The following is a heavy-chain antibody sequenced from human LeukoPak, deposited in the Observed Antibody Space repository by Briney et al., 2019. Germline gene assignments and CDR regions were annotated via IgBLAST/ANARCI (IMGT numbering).Heavy chain of an antibody. J-gene: IGHJ6*03. V-gene: IGHV4-59*01. Sequence: SETLSLTCTVSGGSISSYYWSWIRQPPGKGLEWIGYIYYSGSTNYNPSLKSRVTISVDTSKNQFSLKLSSVTAADTAVYYCARTTYYYYYMDVWGKGTTVTISS. CDR1: GGSISSYY. D-gene: IGHD4-11*01. CDR3: ARTTYYYYYMDV. CDR2: IYYSGST.